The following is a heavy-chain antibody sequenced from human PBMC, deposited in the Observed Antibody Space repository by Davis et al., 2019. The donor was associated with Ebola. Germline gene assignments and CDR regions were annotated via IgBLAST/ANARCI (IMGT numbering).Heavy chain of an antibody. D-gene: IGHD3-16*02. CDR2: INPNSGGT. J-gene: IGHJ4*02. V-gene: IGHV1-2*04. Sequence: ASVKVSCKASGYTFTGYYMHWVRQAPGQGLEWMGWINPNSGGTNYAQKFQGWVTMTRDTSISTAYMELSRLRSDDTAVYYCARDKGVWGSYRSFDYWGQGTLVTVSS. CDR1: GYTFTGYY. CDR3: ARDKGVWGSYRSFDY.